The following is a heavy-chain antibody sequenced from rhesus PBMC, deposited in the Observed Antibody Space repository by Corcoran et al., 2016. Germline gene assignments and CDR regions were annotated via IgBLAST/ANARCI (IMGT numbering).Heavy chain of an antibody. CDR1: GYSFRSGYY. V-gene: IGHV4S14*01. Sequence: QVQLQESGPGLVTPSETLSLTCAVPGYSFRSGYYWGWMRQPPGKGRGWIGQISSGGSNYLNPSLKSRVTLSVDTCKNQFSLKLSAGTAADTAVYYCARRAVSGFYFELWGQGALVTVSS. J-gene: IGHJ1*01. CDR3: ARRAVSGFYFEL. CDR2: ISSGGSN. D-gene: IGHD5-24*01.